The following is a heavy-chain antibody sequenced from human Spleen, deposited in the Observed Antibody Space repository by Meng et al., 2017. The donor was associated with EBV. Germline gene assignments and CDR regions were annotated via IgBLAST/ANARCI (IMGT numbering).Heavy chain of an antibody. CDR2: VSSTGNT. D-gene: IGHD6-13*01. J-gene: IGHJ4*02. V-gene: IGHV4-39*07. CDR3: ARDALGLAVGTAGYDY. CDR1: GGSIGRSSHY. Sequence: QRQVPGAGPRLVKPSETLSLTCTGSGGSIGRSSHYWALIRQSPGTGLEWIATVSSTGNTYYNPSLRSRITISLDTAKNQFSLKVNSMTAADSAVYYCARDALGLAVGTAGYDYWGPGTLVTVSS.